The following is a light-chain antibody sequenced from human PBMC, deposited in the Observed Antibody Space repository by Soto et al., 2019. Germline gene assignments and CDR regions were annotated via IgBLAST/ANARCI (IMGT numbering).Light chain of an antibody. J-gene: IGLJ1*01. CDR2: EGS. CDR3: CSYAGSSTLYV. V-gene: IGLV2-23*01. Sequence: QSALTQPASVSGSPGQSITISCTGTSRDVGSYNLVSWYQQHPGKAPKLMIYEGSKRPSGVSNRFSGSKSGNTASLTISGLQAEDEADYYCCSYAGSSTLYVFGTETKLTVL. CDR1: SRDVGSYNL.